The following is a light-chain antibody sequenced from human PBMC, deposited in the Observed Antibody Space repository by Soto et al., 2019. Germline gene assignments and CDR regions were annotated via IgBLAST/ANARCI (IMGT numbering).Light chain of an antibody. J-gene: IGLJ3*02. CDR1: SSDIGSNY. V-gene: IGLV1-47*01. Sequence: QSVLTQPPSASGTPGQRVTISCTGSSSDIGSNYVYWYQQLPEMAPKLLIYKNDQRPSGISERFSGSKSGTSASLAISGLRTEDEANYYCASWDDNQSGRVFGGGTKLTVL. CDR2: KND. CDR3: ASWDDNQSGRV.